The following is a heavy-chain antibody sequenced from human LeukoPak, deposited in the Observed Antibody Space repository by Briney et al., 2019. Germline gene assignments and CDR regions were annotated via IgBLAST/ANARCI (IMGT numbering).Heavy chain of an antibody. D-gene: IGHD3-10*01. CDR2: INHSGST. J-gene: IGHJ5*02. CDR1: GESFSGYY. CDR3: ARGCPSGSGYYWFDP. V-gene: IGHV4-34*01. Sequence: SETLSLTCAVYGESFSGYYWSWIRQPPGKGLEWIGEINHSGSTNYNPSLKSRVTISVDTSKNQFSLKLSSVTAADTAVYYCARGCPSGSGYYWFDPWGQGTLVTVSS.